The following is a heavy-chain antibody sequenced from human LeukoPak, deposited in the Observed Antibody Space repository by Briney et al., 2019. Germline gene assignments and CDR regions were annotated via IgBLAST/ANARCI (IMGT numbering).Heavy chain of an antibody. CDR3: ARDYCSSTSCLFDY. CDR2: INPNSGDT. J-gene: IGHJ4*02. V-gene: IGHV1-2*06. Sequence: ASVKVSCKASGYTFTGYHMHWARQAPGQGLEWMGRINPNSGDTNYAQKFQGRVTMTRDTSISTAHMELSRLRSDDTAVYYCARDYCSSTSCLFDYWGQGTLVTVSS. CDR1: GYTFTGYH. D-gene: IGHD2-2*01.